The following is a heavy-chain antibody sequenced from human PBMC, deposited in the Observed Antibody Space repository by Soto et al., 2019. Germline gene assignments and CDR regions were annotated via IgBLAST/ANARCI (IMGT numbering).Heavy chain of an antibody. Sequence: GGSLRLSCAASGFTFSSYWMSWVRQAPGKGLEWVANIKQDGSEKYYVDSVKGRFTISRDNAKNSLYLQMNSLRAEDTAVYYCARADSGYDPDAFDIWGQGTMVTVSS. CDR1: GFTFSSYW. D-gene: IGHD5-12*01. V-gene: IGHV3-7*01. CDR3: ARADSGYDPDAFDI. J-gene: IGHJ3*02. CDR2: IKQDGSEK.